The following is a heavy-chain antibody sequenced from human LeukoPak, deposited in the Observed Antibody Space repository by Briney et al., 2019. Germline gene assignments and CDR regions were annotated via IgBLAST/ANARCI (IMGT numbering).Heavy chain of an antibody. J-gene: IGHJ6*03. CDR2: TYYSGST. CDR3: ARTTEGGYSYGYFYYYYMDV. D-gene: IGHD5-18*01. V-gene: IGHV4-59*01. CDR1: GASISSYY. Sequence: SETLSLTCTVSGASISSYYWSWIRQPPGKGLEWIGYTYYSGSTNYNPSLTSRDSISVHTSKNQFSLKLSSVTAADTAVYYCARTTEGGYSYGYFYYYYMDVWGKGTTVTIAS.